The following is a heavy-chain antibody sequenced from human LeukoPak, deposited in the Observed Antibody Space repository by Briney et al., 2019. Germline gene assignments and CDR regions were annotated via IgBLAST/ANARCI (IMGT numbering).Heavy chain of an antibody. CDR3: LWWDY. D-gene: IGHD2-21*01. V-gene: IGHV3-15*01. CDR2: IKSNSDGGTT. CDR1: GFTFSTAL. J-gene: IGHJ4*02. Sequence: GGPLRLSCVASGFTFSTALMSWLRQAPGKGLEWVGRIKSNSDGGTTDYAASVKGGFTISRDDSKNTVYLQMNSLKTEDTAVYYCLWWDYWGQGTLVTVSS.